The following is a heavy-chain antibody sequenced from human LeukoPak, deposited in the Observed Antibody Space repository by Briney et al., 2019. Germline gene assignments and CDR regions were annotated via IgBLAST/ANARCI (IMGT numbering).Heavy chain of an antibody. Sequence: GSLRLSCAASGFTFSTYAMSWVRQAPGTGLEWVSLISASGVNTHFADSVKGRFTFSRDNSKNTLYLQMNSLRAEDTVVYYCAKARAAILSGPYYFDYWGQGTLVTVSS. J-gene: IGHJ4*02. CDR2: ISASGVNT. V-gene: IGHV3-23*01. D-gene: IGHD3-9*01. CDR1: GFTFSTYA. CDR3: AKARAAILSGPYYFDY.